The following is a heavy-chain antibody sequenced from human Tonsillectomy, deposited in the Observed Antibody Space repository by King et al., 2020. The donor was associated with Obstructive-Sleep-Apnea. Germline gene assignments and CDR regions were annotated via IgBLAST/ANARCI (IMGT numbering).Heavy chain of an antibody. V-gene: IGHV3-23*04. CDR2: IIGSGGST. J-gene: IGHJ5*02. CDR3: ARDSRGYYQEGWLDP. CDR1: GFTFSNYG. Sequence: VQLVESGGGLVQPGGSLRLSCAASGFTFSNYGMNWVRQAPGKGLEWVSAIIGSGGSTYYADFGKGRFTTSRANSKNQLYLKINSLRVEDTAVYYCARDSRGYYQEGWLDPWGQGTLVTVSS. D-gene: IGHD3-22*01.